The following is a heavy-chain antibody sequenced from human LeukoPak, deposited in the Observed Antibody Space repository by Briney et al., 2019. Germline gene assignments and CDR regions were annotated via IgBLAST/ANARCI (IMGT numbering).Heavy chain of an antibody. J-gene: IGHJ4*02. CDR1: GFSFSTSGVG. D-gene: IGHD3-9*01. V-gene: IGHV2-5*02. Sequence: SGPTLVKPTQTLTLTCTFSGFSFSTSGVGVGWIRQPPGKALEWLAVIYWDEDERYRPSLKSRLTINKDTSKNQVVLTMTNMDPMDTATYYCARSPYYDILTGSRGTFDYWGRGILVTVSS. CDR3: ARSPYYDILTGSRGTFDY. CDR2: IYWDEDE.